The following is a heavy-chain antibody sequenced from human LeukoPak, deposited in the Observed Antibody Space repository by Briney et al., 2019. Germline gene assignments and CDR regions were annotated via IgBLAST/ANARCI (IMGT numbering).Heavy chain of an antibody. J-gene: IGHJ4*02. V-gene: IGHV3-21*01. CDR1: GFTFSSYS. CDR2: ISSSSSI. Sequence: GGSLRLSCAASGFTFSSYSMNWVRQAPGKGLEWVSSISSSSSIYYADSLKGRFTISRDNAKNSLYLQMNSLRAEDTAVYYCATGIAAAGTVYWGQGTLVTVSS. CDR3: ATGIAAAGTVY. D-gene: IGHD6-13*01.